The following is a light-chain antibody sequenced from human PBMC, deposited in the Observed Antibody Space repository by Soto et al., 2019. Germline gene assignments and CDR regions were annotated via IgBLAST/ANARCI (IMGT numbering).Light chain of an antibody. CDR2: EVN. Sequence: QSALTQPPSASGSPGQSVTISCTGTSSDVGGYNYVSWYQQHPGKVPKLMIYEVNQRPSGVPDRFSGSKSGNTASLTGSGLQAEDEADYYCTSYAGGNNVFGTGTKLTVL. CDR3: TSYAGGNNV. CDR1: SSDVGGYNY. J-gene: IGLJ1*01. V-gene: IGLV2-8*01.